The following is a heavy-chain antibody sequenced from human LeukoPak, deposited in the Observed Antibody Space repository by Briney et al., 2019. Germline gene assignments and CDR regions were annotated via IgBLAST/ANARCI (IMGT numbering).Heavy chain of an antibody. Sequence: SETLSLTCTVSGGSIISYYWSWIRQPAGKGLEWIGRIYTSGSTNYNPSLKSRVTISVDKSKNQFSLKLSSVTAADTAVYYCARVSCCGYYYYTDVWGKGTPVTVSS. CDR2: IYTSGST. D-gene: IGHD2-15*01. CDR3: ARVSCCGYYYYTDV. CDR1: GGSIISYY. J-gene: IGHJ6*03. V-gene: IGHV4-4*07.